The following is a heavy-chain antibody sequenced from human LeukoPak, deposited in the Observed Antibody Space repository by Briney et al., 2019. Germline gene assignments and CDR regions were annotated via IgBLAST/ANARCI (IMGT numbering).Heavy chain of an antibody. CDR3: ARAMVEYHYGMDV. D-gene: IGHD3-10*01. J-gene: IGHJ6*02. V-gene: IGHV1-2*02. CDR1: GYTFSDYY. Sequence: ASVKVSCKASGYTFSDYYMHWVRQAPGQGLEWMGWINPDSGVTNHAQKFEGRVTRTRDTSISTVYMELSRLRSDDTAVYYCARAMVEYHYGMDVWGQGTTVTVSS. CDR2: INPDSGVT.